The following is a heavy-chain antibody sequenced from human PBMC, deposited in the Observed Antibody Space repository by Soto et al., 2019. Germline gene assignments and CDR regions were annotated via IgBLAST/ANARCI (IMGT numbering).Heavy chain of an antibody. CDR1: GYTFTSYY. Sequence: QVQLVQSGAEVKKPGASVKVSCKASGYTFTSYYMHWVRQAPGQGLEWMGIINPSGGSTSYAQKFQGRVTMTRDTSTSTVYMELSSLRSEDTAVYSWSYQLLSGGDYWGQGTLVTVSS. J-gene: IGHJ4*02. CDR3: SYQLLSGGDY. CDR2: INPSGGST. D-gene: IGHD2-2*01. V-gene: IGHV1-46*01.